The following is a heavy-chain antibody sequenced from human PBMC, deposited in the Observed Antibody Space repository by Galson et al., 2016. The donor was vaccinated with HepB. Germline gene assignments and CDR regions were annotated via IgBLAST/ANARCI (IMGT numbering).Heavy chain of an antibody. CDR1: GYTFTGYF. CDR2: INPNSGAT. Sequence: SVKVSCKASGYTFTGYFIHWVRQAPGHELEWMGWINPNSGATKYAQKFQGGVTMSRDTSVSTAYMELSGLKIDDTAVDYCARAGVAAAATLDYWGQGTGVIVSS. D-gene: IGHD2-15*01. CDR3: ARAGVAAAATLDY. V-gene: IGHV1-2*02. J-gene: IGHJ4*02.